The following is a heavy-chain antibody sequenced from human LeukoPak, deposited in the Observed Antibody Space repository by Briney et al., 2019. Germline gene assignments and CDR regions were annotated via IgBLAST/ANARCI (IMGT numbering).Heavy chain of an antibody. CDR2: VSGGGGST. Sequence: GGSLALSCAASGFTFSSFAMTWVRQAPGKGLEWVSTVSGGGGSTYYADSVKGRFTISRDNSKNTLYLQMNSLRAEDTAVYYCAKDPPSTARHAFDIWGQGTMVTVSS. CDR3: AKDPPSTARHAFDI. V-gene: IGHV3-23*01. CDR1: GFTFSSFA. D-gene: IGHD2-21*02. J-gene: IGHJ3*02.